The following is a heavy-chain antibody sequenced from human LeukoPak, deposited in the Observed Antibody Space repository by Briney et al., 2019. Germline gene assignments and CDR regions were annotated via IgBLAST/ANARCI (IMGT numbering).Heavy chain of an antibody. V-gene: IGHV3-23*01. J-gene: IGHJ6*02. D-gene: IGHD4-17*01. CDR1: GFTFSSYA. CDR3: AKDLYGYYAMDV. CDR2: IGGSGAST. Sequence: GGSLRLSCVVSGFTFSSYAMNWVRQAPGKGLEWVSGIGGSGASTFYADSVKGRFTISRDNSKNTLYLQINTLRVEDTAMYYCAKDLYGYYAMDVWGQGTTVT.